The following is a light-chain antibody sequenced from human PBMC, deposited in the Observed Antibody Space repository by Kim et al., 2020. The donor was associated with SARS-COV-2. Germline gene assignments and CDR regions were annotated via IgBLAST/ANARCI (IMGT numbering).Light chain of an antibody. CDR2: KAS. CDR3: QQYNSYPLT. J-gene: IGKJ4*01. Sequence: DIQMTQSPSTLSASVGDRVTITCRATQSVNSWLAWYQQKPGKAPKLLIFKASKLEGWVPSRFSGSGSGTDFTLTISSLQPDDFATYYCQQYNSYPLTFGGGTKVDI. V-gene: IGKV1-5*03. CDR1: QSVNSW.